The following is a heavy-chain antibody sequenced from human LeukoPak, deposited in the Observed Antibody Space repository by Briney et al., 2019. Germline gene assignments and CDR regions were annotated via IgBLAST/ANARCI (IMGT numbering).Heavy chain of an antibody. V-gene: IGHV3-23*01. CDR2: ISGSGGST. Sequence: GGSLRLSCSASGFTFSSYAMSWVRQAPGKGLEWVSGISGSGGSTYHADSVKGRFTISRDNSKNTLYLQMNSLRVEDTAVYYRAKLRRTMIVVVITGDFDYWGQATMVTVSS. D-gene: IGHD3-22*01. CDR3: AKLRRTMIVVVITGDFDY. CDR1: GFTFSSYA. J-gene: IGHJ4*02.